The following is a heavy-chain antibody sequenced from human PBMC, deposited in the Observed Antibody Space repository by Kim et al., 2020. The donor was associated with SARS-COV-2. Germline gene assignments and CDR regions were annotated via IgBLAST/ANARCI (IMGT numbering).Heavy chain of an antibody. CDR3: ARDSRVWGSGWSPLGY. CDR2: ISSSGSTI. D-gene: IGHD6-19*01. J-gene: IGHJ4*02. CDR1: GFTFSSYE. V-gene: IGHV3-48*03. Sequence: GGSLRLSCAASGFTFSSYEMNWVRQAPGKGLEWVSHISSSGSTIYYADSVKGRFTISRDNAKNSLYLQMNSLRAEDTAVYYCARDSRVWGSGWSPLGYWGQGTLVTVSS.